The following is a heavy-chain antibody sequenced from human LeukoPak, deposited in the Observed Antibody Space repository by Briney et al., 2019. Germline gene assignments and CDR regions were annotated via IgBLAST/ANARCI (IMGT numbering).Heavy chain of an antibody. CDR3: ARDSYGSGSYYDY. Sequence: PGGFLRLSCAASGFTFRSFWMAWVRQAPGKGLEWVANIKQDAGEKNYVDSVKGRFTISRDNAKNSLYLQMNSLRAEDTAVYYCARDSYGSGSYYDYWGQGSLVTVSS. CDR1: GFTFRSFW. V-gene: IGHV3-7*01. J-gene: IGHJ4*02. D-gene: IGHD3-10*01. CDR2: IKQDAGEK.